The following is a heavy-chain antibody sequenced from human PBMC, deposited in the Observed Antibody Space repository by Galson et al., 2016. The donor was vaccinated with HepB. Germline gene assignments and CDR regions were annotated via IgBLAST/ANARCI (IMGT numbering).Heavy chain of an antibody. CDR3: AREGVRGEINYGMDV. Sequence: SVKVSCKASGYTFTGDYIHWVRQAPGQGVEWMGWINPNSGDTNYAQKFQDWVTMTRDTSISTAYMELRRLRSGDKAVYYCAREGVRGEINYGMDVWGQGTTVTVSS. CDR2: INPNSGDT. J-gene: IGHJ6*02. D-gene: IGHD3-10*01. CDR1: GYTFTGDY. V-gene: IGHV1-2*04.